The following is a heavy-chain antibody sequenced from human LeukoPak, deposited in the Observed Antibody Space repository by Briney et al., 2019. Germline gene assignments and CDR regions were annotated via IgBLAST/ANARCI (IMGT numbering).Heavy chain of an antibody. V-gene: IGHV3-30-3*01. CDR2: ISYDGSNK. D-gene: IGHD3-22*01. CDR3: AKGDSSAYTPLDY. Sequence: GGSLRLSCAASGFTFSSYAMHWVRQAPGKGLEWVAVISYDGSNKYYADSVKGRITISRDNSKNTLYLQMSSLRAEDTAVYYCAKGDSSAYTPLDYWGQGTLVTVSS. J-gene: IGHJ4*02. CDR1: GFTFSSYA.